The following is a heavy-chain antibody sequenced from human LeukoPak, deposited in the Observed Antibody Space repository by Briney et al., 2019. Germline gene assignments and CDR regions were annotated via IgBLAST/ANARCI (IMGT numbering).Heavy chain of an antibody. CDR1: GFTFSSYS. D-gene: IGHD4-17*01. Sequence: GGSLRLSCAASGFTFSSYSMNWVRQAPGKGLEWVSSISSTSTYIYYAESVKGRFTISRDNAKNSLYLQMNSLRAEDPAVYYCARSRTTVTKDALDYWGQGALVTVSS. J-gene: IGHJ4*02. V-gene: IGHV3-21*01. CDR3: ARSRTTVTKDALDY. CDR2: ISSTSTYI.